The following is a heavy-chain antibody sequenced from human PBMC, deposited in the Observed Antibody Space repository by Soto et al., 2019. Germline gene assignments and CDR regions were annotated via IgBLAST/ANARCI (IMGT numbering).Heavy chain of an antibody. V-gene: IGHV4-59*01. D-gene: IGHD3-3*01. Sequence: QVQLQESGPGLVKPSEALSLTCTVSGGSISSYYWSWIRQPPGKGLEWIGSIYYSGSTNYNPSLKSRVTISVGTSKNQFSLKRSSVTAADTAVYYCARMAGTISRYYYYSMAVWGKGPRFPASS. CDR1: GGSISSYY. CDR2: IYYSGST. CDR3: ARMAGTISRYYYYSMAV. J-gene: IGHJ6*03.